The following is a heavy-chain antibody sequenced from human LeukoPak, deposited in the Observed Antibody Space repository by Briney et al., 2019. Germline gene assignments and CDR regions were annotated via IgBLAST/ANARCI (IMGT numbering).Heavy chain of an antibody. V-gene: IGHV4-38-2*01. CDR3: ARGGGYNWFDP. D-gene: IGHD4-23*01. Sequence: SETLSLTCAVSRYSISSGYYWGWIRQPPGKGLEWIATINHSGSTYYNPSLKSRVTISVDTSKNQFSLQLNSVTAADTAVYYCARGGGYNWFDPWGQGALVTVSS. CDR2: INHSGST. CDR1: RYSISSGYY. J-gene: IGHJ5*02.